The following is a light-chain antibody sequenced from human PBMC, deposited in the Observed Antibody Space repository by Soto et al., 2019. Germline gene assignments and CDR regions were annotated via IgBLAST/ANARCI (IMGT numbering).Light chain of an antibody. CDR3: QQYGSSPPIT. CDR1: QSVSSSY. CDR2: GPS. Sequence: EFVLTQSPGTLSLSPGERATLSCRASQSVSSSYIAWYQQKPGQAPRLLIYGPSSRATGIPDRFSGSGSGTDFTLTISRLEPEDFAVYYCQQYGSSPPITFGQGTRLEIK. J-gene: IGKJ5*01. V-gene: IGKV3-20*01.